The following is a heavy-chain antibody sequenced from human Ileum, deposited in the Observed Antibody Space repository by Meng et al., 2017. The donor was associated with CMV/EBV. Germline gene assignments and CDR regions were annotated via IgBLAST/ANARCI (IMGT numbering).Heavy chain of an antibody. Sequence: SGYTFTSTFMHWVRPAPGQGLEWMGIINPTGGSTFYAQKFQGRITMTRDTSTTTDYLELSSLRPEDTAVYYCARDQSQNDKSWWFDPWGQGTLVTVSS. CDR3: ARDQSQNDKSWWFDP. CDR2: INPTGGST. D-gene: IGHD6-13*01. J-gene: IGHJ5*02. V-gene: IGHV1-46*01. CDR1: GYTFTSTF.